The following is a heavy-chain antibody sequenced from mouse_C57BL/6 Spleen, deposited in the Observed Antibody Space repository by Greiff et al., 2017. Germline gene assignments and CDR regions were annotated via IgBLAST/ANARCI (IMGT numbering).Heavy chain of an antibody. Sequence: VQLKQSGAELVQPGASVKLSCTASGFNIKDYYMHWVKQRTEQGLEWIGRIDPEDGETKYAPKFQGKATITADTASNTAYLPLSSLTSEDTAVYYCARWGTTVSYAMDYWGQGTSVTVSS. CDR1: GFNIKDYY. CDR2: IDPEDGET. V-gene: IGHV14-2*01. J-gene: IGHJ4*01. CDR3: ARWGTTVSYAMDY. D-gene: IGHD1-1*01.